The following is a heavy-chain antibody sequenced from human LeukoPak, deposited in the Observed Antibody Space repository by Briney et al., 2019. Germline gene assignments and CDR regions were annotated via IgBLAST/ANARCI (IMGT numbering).Heavy chain of an antibody. D-gene: IGHD7-27*01. CDR1: GFTFSDYY. J-gene: IGHJ4*02. CDR3: ARDHRWGFDY. Sequence: GGSLRLSCAASGFTFSDYYMSWIRQAPGKGLEWVSYIRSRDRTIYYADSVKGRFTISTDNAENSLYLQMSSLRTEDTAVYYCARDHRWGFDYWGRGTLVTVSS. CDR2: IRSRDRTI. V-gene: IGHV3-11*04.